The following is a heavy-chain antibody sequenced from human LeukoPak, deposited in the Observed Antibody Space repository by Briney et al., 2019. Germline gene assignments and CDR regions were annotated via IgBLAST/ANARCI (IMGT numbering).Heavy chain of an antibody. V-gene: IGHV3-7*05. J-gene: IGHJ4*02. CDR1: GFTFSNYW. CDR2: IKKDGGDK. D-gene: IGHD3-22*01. Sequence: GGSLRLSCAASGFTFSNYWMTWVRQAPGKGLEWVANIKKDGGDKYYVDSVKGRFTISRDNTKNLLYLQMNSLRAEDTAMYYCATYYDNGPCKDWGQGTLVTVSS. CDR3: ATYYDNGPCKD.